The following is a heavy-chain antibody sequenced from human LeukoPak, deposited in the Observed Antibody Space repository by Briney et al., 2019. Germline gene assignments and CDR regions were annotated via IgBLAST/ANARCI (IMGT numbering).Heavy chain of an antibody. CDR2: IYYSGST. D-gene: IGHD4-17*01. CDR3: ARDYPSTTTFDY. J-gene: IGHJ4*02. V-gene: IGHV4-39*07. Sequence: PGGSLRLSCAASGFTFSSYAMSWVRQAPGKGLEWIGSIYYSGSTYYNPSLKSRVTISVDTSKNQFSLKLSSVTAADTAVYYCARDYPSTTTFDYWGQGTLVTVSS. CDR1: GFTFSSYA.